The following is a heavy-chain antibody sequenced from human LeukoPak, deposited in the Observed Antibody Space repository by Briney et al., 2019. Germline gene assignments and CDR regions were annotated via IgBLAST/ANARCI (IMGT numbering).Heavy chain of an antibody. J-gene: IGHJ5*02. CDR2: ISYDGSNK. D-gene: IGHD6-19*01. CDR3: AKDPGEQWLENWFDP. CDR1: GFTFSSYG. V-gene: IGHV3-30*18. Sequence: GGSLRLSCAASGFTFSSYGMHWVRQAPGKGLEWVAVISYDGSNKYYADSVKGRFTISRDNSKNTLYLQMNSLRAGDTAVYYCAKDPGEQWLENWFDPWGQGTLVTVSS.